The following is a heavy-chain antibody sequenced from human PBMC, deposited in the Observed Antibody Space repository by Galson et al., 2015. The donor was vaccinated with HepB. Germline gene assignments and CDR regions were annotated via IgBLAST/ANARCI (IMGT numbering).Heavy chain of an antibody. J-gene: IGHJ4*02. D-gene: IGHD6-6*01. CDR3: ARGGGLVPDSSSSDEGSFDY. Sequence: SLRLSCAASGFTFDDYGMSWVRQAPGKGLEWVSGINWNGGSTGYADSVKGRFTISRDNAKNSLYLQMNSLRAEDTALYHCARGGGLVPDSSSSDEGSFDYWGQGTLVTVSS. V-gene: IGHV3-20*01. CDR2: INWNGGST. CDR1: GFTFDDYG.